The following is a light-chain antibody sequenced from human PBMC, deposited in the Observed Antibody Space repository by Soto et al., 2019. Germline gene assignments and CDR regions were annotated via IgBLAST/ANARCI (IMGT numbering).Light chain of an antibody. V-gene: IGLV3-21*02. Sequence: YELTQTSSVSVAPGQTARISCGGNNIGGKSVHWYQQKPGQAPVVVVYDDSDRPSGIPERFSGSNSGNTATLTISRVEAGDEADYHCQVWDDNSDHHVFGTGTKVTV. CDR3: QVWDDNSDHHV. CDR2: DDS. CDR1: NIGGKS. J-gene: IGLJ1*01.